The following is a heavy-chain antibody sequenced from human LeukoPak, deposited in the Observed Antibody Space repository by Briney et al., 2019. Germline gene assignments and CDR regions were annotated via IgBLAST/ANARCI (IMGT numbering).Heavy chain of an antibody. J-gene: IGHJ5*02. D-gene: IGHD1-26*01. CDR2: IIPILGTA. CDR1: GGTFSSYA. Sequence: GSSVKVSCKASGGTFSSYAISWVRQAPGQGLEWMGRIIPILGTANYAQKFQGRVTITTDESTSTAYMELSSLRSEDTAVYYCARDPVVGATRFDPWGQGTLVTVSS. V-gene: IGHV1-69*11. CDR3: ARDPVVGATRFDP.